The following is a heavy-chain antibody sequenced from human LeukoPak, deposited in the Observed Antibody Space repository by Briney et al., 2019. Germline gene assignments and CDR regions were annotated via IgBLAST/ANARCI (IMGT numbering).Heavy chain of an antibody. CDR3: ARDLLGQDIVVVPAAHAYYYYGMDV. CDR2: IWYDGSNK. J-gene: IGHJ6*02. V-gene: IGHV3-33*01. CDR1: GFTFSSYG. D-gene: IGHD2-2*01. Sequence: GGSLRLSCVASGFTFSSYGMHWVRQAPGKGLEWVAVIWYDGSNKYYADSVKGRFTISRDNSKNTLYLQMNSLRAEDTAVYYCARDLLGQDIVVVPAAHAYYYYGMDVWGQGTTVTVSS.